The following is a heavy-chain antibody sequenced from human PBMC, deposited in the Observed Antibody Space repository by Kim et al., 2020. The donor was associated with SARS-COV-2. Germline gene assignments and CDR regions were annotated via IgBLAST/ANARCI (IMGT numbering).Heavy chain of an antibody. J-gene: IGHJ4*02. CDR3: ARDMGITMVRGVIRAFDY. D-gene: IGHD3-10*01. Sequence: QGRVTITADESTSTAYMELSSLRSEDTAVYYCARDMGITMVRGVIRAFDYWGQGTLVTVSS. V-gene: IGHV1-69*01.